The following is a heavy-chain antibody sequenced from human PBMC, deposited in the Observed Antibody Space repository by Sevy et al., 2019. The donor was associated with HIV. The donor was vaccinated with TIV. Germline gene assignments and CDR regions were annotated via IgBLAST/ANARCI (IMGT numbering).Heavy chain of an antibody. J-gene: IGHJ4*02. CDR1: GFTFSSYA. CDR2: ISYDGSNK. Sequence: GGSLRLSCAASGFTFSSYAMHWVRQAPGKGLEWVAVISYDGSNKYYADSVKGRFTISRDNSKNTLYLQMNSLRAEDTDVYYCARDPTDYVWGSYRYSYYFDYWGQGTLVTVSS. D-gene: IGHD3-16*02. V-gene: IGHV3-30-3*01. CDR3: ARDPTDYVWGSYRYSYYFDY.